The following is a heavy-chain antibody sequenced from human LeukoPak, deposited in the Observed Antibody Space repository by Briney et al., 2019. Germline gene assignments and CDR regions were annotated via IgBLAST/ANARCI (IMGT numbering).Heavy chain of an antibody. CDR3: ARDHRGENWFGP. CDR2: IYSGGST. J-gene: IGHJ5*02. D-gene: IGHD3-10*01. CDR1: GFTVSDNY. Sequence: GGSLRLSCAASGFTVSDNYMSWVRLAPGKGLEWVSVIYSGGSTYYADSVKDRFTISRDNSKNTLYLQMNSLRADDTAVYYCARDHRGENWFGPWGQGTRVVVSS. V-gene: IGHV3-66*01.